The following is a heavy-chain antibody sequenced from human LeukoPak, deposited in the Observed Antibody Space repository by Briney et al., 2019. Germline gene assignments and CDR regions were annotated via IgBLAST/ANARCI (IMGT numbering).Heavy chain of an antibody. CDR3: ARDAPYSSGWYGYYYYYGMDV. D-gene: IGHD6-19*01. J-gene: IGHJ6*02. V-gene: IGHV3-21*01. CDR1: GFTFSSYS. Sequence: GGSLRLSCAASGFTFSSYSMNWVRQAPGKGLEWVSSISSSSSYIYYADSVKGRFTISRDNAKNSLYLQMNSLRAEDTAVYYCARDAPYSSGWYGYYYYYGMDVWGQGTTVTVSS. CDR2: ISSSSSYI.